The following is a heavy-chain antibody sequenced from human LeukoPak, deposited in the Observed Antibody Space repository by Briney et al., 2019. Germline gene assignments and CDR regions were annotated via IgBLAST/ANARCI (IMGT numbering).Heavy chain of an antibody. D-gene: IGHD3-9*01. CDR3: TRDLTISGPIGI. CDR2: LDPNSGGT. J-gene: IGHJ4*02. CDR1: GYTFTGYA. V-gene: IGHV1-2*06. Sequence: ASVKVSCKASGYTFTGYAMHWVRQAPGQGLEWVGRLDPNSGGTNYAQDVQGRVIITRDTSINTAYMELSRLRSDDTAKYYCTRDLTISGPIGIWGQGTLVTVSA.